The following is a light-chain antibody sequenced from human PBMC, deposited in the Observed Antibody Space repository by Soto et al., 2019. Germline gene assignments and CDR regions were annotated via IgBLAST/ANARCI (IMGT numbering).Light chain of an antibody. CDR1: QSVSSN. V-gene: IGKV3-15*01. CDR2: AAS. J-gene: IGKJ1*01. Sequence: EIVMTQSPATLSVSPGERATLSCRASQSVSSNLAWYQQKPGQAPRLLIYAASTRATGIPARFSGSGSGTEFTLTISSLQSEDFAVYYCQQYNNWPPWTFGQGTKGEIK. CDR3: QQYNNWPPWT.